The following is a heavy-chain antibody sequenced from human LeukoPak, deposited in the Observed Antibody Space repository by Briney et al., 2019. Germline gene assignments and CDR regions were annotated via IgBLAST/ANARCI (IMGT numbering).Heavy chain of an antibody. V-gene: IGHV4-34*01. D-gene: IGHD2-15*01. J-gene: IGHJ4*02. CDR3: ARGSRSSCSGGSCYPLDY. CDR2: INHSGST. Sequence: PSETLSLTCAVYGGSFSGYYWSWIRQPPGKGLEWIGEINHSGSTNYNPSLKSRVTISVDTSKNQFSLKLSSVAAADTAVYYCARGSRSSCSGGSCYPLDYWGQGTLVTVSS. CDR1: GGSFSGYY.